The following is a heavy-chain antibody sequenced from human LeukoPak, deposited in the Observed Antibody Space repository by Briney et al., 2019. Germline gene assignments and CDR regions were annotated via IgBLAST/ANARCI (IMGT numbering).Heavy chain of an antibody. CDR2: IYYSGST. D-gene: IGHD6-13*01. CDR3: ARQSSLFDP. CDR1: GGSISSYY. J-gene: IGHJ5*02. Sequence: SETLSLTCTVSGGSISSYYWSWIRQPPGKGPEWIGYIYYSGSTNYNPSLKSRVTISVDTSKNQFSLKLSSVTAADTAVYYCARQSSLFDPWGQGTLVTVSS. V-gene: IGHV4-59*08.